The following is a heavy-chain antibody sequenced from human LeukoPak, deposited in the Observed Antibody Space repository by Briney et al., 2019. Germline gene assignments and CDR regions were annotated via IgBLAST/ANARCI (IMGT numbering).Heavy chain of an antibody. CDR3: AKWGDYDVLTGYYVFDY. CDR2: ITGGGSGI. J-gene: IGHJ4*02. V-gene: IGHV3-23*01. D-gene: IGHD3-9*01. CDR1: GFTFSNYA. Sequence: PGGSLTLSCAASGFTFSNYAMSWVRQAPGKGLEWVSAITGGGSGIYYADSMKSRFTISRDNSKNTLYLQINSLRAEDTAVYYCAKWGDYDVLTGYYVFDYWGQGTLVTVSS.